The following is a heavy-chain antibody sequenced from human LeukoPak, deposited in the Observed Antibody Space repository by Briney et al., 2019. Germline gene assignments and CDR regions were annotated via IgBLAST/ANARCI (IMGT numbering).Heavy chain of an antibody. CDR2: INVGGST. Sequence: PGGSLRLSCAASGFTFSSYAMSWVRQAPGKGLEWVSRINVGGSTYYADSVKGRFTISRDNSKNTLYLQMNSLRAEDTAVYYCARERIGDGYNYAYWGQGTLVTVSS. V-gene: IGHV3-23*01. D-gene: IGHD5-24*01. CDR3: ARERIGDGYNYAY. J-gene: IGHJ4*02. CDR1: GFTFSSYA.